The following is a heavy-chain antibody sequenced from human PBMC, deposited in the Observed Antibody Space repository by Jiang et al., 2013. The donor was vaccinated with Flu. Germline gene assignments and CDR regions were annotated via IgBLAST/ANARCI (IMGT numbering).Heavy chain of an antibody. D-gene: IGHD5-12*01. J-gene: IGHJ4*02. V-gene: IGHV4-34*01. CDR3: ARGPADEYSGYLLPLPLDY. Sequence: VLLKPSETLSLTCAVYGGSFSGYYWSWIRQPPGKGLEWIGEINHSGSTNYNPSLKSRVTISVDTSKNQFSLKLSSVTAADTAVYYCARGPADEYSGYLLPLPLDYWGQGTLVTVSS. CDR2: INHSGST. CDR1: GGSFSGYY.